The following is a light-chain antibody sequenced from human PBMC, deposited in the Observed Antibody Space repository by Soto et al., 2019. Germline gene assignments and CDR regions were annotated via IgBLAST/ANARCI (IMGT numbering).Light chain of an antibody. J-gene: IGKJ4*01. Sequence: DFVMTQSPDSLAVSLGERAAINCKSSQSVLYSSNNKNYLAWYQQKPGQPPKLLIYWASTREFGVPDRFSGSGSGTDFTLTISSLQAEDVAVYFCQQYYSYPLTFGGGTRVEIK. CDR3: QQYYSYPLT. V-gene: IGKV4-1*01. CDR2: WAS. CDR1: QSVLYSSNNKNY.